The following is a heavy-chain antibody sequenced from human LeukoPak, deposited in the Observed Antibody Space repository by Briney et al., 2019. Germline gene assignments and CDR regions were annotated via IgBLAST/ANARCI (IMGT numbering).Heavy chain of an antibody. J-gene: IGHJ4*02. CDR2: INSDGSST. V-gene: IGHV3-74*01. CDR1: GFTFSSYW. CDR3: ARGLVVPAAMLDY. D-gene: IGHD2-2*01. Sequence: GGSLRLSCAASGFTFSSYWMHWVRHAPGKGLVWVSRINSDGSSTSYADSVKGRFTISRDNAKNTLYLQMNSLRAEDTAVYYCARGLVVPAAMLDYWGQGTLVTVSS.